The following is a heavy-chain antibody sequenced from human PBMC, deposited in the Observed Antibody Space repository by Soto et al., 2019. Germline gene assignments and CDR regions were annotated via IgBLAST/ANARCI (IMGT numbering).Heavy chain of an antibody. CDR1: GGSLSSGGYY. CDR3: ARDTRFCGGDCYSGGYYYYGMDV. J-gene: IGHJ6*02. V-gene: IGHV4-31*03. D-gene: IGHD2-21*02. Sequence: TSETLSLTCTVSGGSLSSGGYYWSWIRQHPGKVLEWIGYIYYSGSTYYNPSLKSRVTISVDTSKNQFSLKPSSVTAADTAVYYCARDTRFCGGDCYSGGYYYYGMDVWGQGTTVTVSS. CDR2: IYYSGST.